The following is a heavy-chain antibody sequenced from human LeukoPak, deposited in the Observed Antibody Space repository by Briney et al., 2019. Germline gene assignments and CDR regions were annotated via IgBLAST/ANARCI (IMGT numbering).Heavy chain of an antibody. V-gene: IGHV4-59*01. D-gene: IGHD2-2*01. Sequence: SETLSLTCTVSGGSISSYYWSWIRQPPGKGLEWIGYIYYGGSTNYNPSLKSRVTISVDTSKNQFSLKLSSVTAADTAVYYCARGYQLLPRPFDYWGQGTLVTVSS. CDR2: IYYGGST. CDR3: ARGYQLLPRPFDY. J-gene: IGHJ4*02. CDR1: GGSISSYY.